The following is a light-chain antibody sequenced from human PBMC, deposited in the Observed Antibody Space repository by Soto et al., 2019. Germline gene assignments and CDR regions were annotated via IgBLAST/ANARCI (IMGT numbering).Light chain of an antibody. J-gene: IGLJ2*01. CDR3: ALYVGTGTVV. V-gene: IGLV1-40*01. CDR2: ANG. Sequence: QSVLTQPPSVSGAPGQRVTISCTGSSSNIGAGYDVHWYQQLPGTAPKLLIYANGNRPSGVPDRFSGSILGNKAALTITGAQADDESDYYCALYVGTGTVVFGGGTKLTVL. CDR1: SSNIGAGYD.